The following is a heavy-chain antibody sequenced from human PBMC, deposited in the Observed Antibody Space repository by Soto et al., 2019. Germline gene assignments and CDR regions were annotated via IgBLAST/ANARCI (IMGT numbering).Heavy chain of an antibody. D-gene: IGHD2-2*01. V-gene: IGHV3-30*03. J-gene: IGHJ4*02. CDR2: ISYDGSNK. CDR3: ARDLDYAFDY. Sequence: PGGSLRLSCAASGLTFRNYGMHWVRQAPGKGLEWVAVISYDGSNKYYADSVKGRFTISRDNSKNTLYLQMNSLRAEDTAVYYCARDLDYAFDYWGQGILVTVSS. CDR1: GLTFRNYG.